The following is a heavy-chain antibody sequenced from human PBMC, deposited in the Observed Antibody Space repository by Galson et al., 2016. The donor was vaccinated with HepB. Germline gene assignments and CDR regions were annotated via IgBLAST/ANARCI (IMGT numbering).Heavy chain of an antibody. J-gene: IGHJ5*02. CDR1: GFTFSGSA. Sequence: SLRLSCAASGFTFSGSAMHWVRQASGKGLEWVGRIRSKANSYATAYAASVKGRFTISRDDSKNTAYLQMNSLKTEDTAVYYCTRQACSGGSCYGWFDPWGQGTLVTVSS. V-gene: IGHV3-73*01. CDR3: TRQACSGGSCYGWFDP. D-gene: IGHD2-15*01. CDR2: IRSKANSYAT.